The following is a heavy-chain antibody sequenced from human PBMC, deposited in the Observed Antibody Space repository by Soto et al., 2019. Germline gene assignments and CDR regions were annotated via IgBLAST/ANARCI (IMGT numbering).Heavy chain of an antibody. Sequence: RESLNISCTGSGYIFTSYCIGWVLQMPGKGLEWMGIIYPVDSDKIYSPSFQVQVTISADKSISTAYLQWSSLKASDTAMYYCARSVTGVVAYDYWGQGTLVTVTA. D-gene: IGHD2-2*01. V-gene: IGHV5-51*01. CDR3: ARSVTGVVAYDY. CDR1: GYIFTSYC. CDR2: IYPVDSDK. J-gene: IGHJ4*02.